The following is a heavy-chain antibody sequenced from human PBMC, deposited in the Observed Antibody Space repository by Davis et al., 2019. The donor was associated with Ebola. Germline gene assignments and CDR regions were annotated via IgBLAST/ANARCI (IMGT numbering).Heavy chain of an antibody. CDR2: ISAYNGNT. CDR1: GYTFTSYG. D-gene: IGHD5-12*01. CDR3: AVVDLDY. V-gene: IGHV1-18*04. Sequence: AASVKVSCKASGYTFTSYGISWVRQAPGQGLEWMGWISAYNGNTNYAQKFQGRVTITADKSTSTAYMDLSSLRSEDTAVYYCAVVDLDYWGQGTLVTVSS. J-gene: IGHJ4*02.